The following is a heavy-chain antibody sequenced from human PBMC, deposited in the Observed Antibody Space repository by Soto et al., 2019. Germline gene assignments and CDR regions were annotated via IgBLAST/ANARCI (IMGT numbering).Heavy chain of an antibody. D-gene: IGHD3-3*01. CDR3: ARDYDFWSGYHYFDY. CDR1: GSTFSSYE. Sequence: EVQLVESGGGLVQPGGSPRLSCAASGSTFSSYEMNWVRQAPGKGLEWVSYISSSGSTIYYADSVKGRFTISRDNAKNSLYLQMNSLRAEDTAVYYCARDYDFWSGYHYFDYWGQGTLVTVSS. V-gene: IGHV3-48*03. CDR2: ISSSGSTI. J-gene: IGHJ4*02.